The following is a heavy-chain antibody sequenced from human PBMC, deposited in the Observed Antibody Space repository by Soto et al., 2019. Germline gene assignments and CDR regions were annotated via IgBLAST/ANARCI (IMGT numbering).Heavy chain of an antibody. V-gene: IGHV3-30-3*01. D-gene: IGHD2-15*01. J-gene: IGHJ5*02. CDR1: GFTFSSYA. CDR2: ISYDGSNK. CDR3: ARSNPDIVVVVADTLGLDWFAP. Sequence: QVQLVESGGGVVQPGRSLRLSCAASGFTFSSYAMHWVRQAPGKGLEWVAVISYDGSNKYYADSVKGRFTISRDNSKKTLYMQMKSLRAEDTAVYYCARSNPDIVVVVADTLGLDWFAPWGPGTLVTVSS.